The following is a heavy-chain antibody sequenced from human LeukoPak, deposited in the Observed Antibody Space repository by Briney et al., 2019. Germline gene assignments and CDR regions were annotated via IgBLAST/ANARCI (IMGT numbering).Heavy chain of an antibody. Sequence: PGGSLRLSCAASGFTFSSYWMHWVRQAPGKGLVWVSRINTDGSSTSYADSVKGRFTISRDNSKNTLHLQMNSLRAEDTAVYYCARAETRGYSGYVDYWGQGTLVTVSS. J-gene: IGHJ4*02. CDR3: ARAETRGYSGYVDY. D-gene: IGHD5-12*01. V-gene: IGHV3-74*01. CDR2: INTDGSST. CDR1: GFTFSSYW.